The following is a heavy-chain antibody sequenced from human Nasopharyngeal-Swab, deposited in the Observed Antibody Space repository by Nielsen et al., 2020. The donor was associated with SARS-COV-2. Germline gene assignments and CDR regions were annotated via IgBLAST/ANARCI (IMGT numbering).Heavy chain of an antibody. V-gene: IGHV3-11*04. CDR3: ARDRANWDFDY. CDR1: GFTFSDYY. CDR2: ISGSGGTI. D-gene: IGHD7-27*01. J-gene: IGHJ4*02. Sequence: GESLKISCAASGFTFSDYYMSWIRQAPGKGLEYISYISGSGGTIYYGDSMKGRFTISRDNAKNSLYLQMNSLRAEDTAVDYCARDRANWDFDYWGQGTLVTVSS.